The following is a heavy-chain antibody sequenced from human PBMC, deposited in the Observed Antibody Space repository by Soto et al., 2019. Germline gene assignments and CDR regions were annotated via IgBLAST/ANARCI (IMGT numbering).Heavy chain of an antibody. CDR3: AIIDMVRLLIPATFGGLSYAHYLAV. CDR2: MNPNSGNT. J-gene: IGHJ6*02. V-gene: IGHV1-8*01. CDR1: GYTFTSYD. D-gene: IGHD3-10*01. Sequence: GASVKVSCKASGYTFTSYDINWVRQATGQGLEWMGWMNPNSGNTGYAQKFQGRVTMTRNTSISTAYMELSSLRSEDTAVYYCAIIDMVRLLIPATFGGLSYAHYLAVWGQGTTVTVSS.